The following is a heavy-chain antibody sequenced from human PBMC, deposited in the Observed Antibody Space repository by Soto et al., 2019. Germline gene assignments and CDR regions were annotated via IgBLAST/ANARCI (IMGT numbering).Heavy chain of an antibody. CDR1: GFTFSTYG. D-gene: IGHD2-8*01. Sequence: GGSLRLSCAASGFTFSTYGMHWVRQAPGKGLEWVALIWSDGTNKYYADSVKGRFTISRDNSKKTLYLQMNSLRAEDTAVYYCVRDNALTADLFDYWGQGTQVT. CDR3: VRDNALTADLFDY. J-gene: IGHJ4*02. V-gene: IGHV3-33*01. CDR2: IWSDGTNK.